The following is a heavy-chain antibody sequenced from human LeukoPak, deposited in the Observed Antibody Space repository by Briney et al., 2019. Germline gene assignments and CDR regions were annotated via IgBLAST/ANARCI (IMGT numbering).Heavy chain of an antibody. D-gene: IGHD6-19*01. V-gene: IGHV4-30-4*08. CDR2: IYYGGST. Sequence: SQTLSLTCIVSGGSISSGDYYWSWIRQPPGKGLEWIGYIYYGGSTYYNPSLKSRVTISVDTSKNQFSLKLSSVTAADTAVYYCASGGLAGTTKAVNWFDPWGQGTLVTVSS. CDR3: ASGGLAGTTKAVNWFDP. J-gene: IGHJ5*02. CDR1: GGSISSGDYY.